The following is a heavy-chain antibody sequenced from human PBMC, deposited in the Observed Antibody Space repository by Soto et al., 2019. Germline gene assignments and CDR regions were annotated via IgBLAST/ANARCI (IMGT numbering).Heavy chain of an antibody. D-gene: IGHD6-6*01. CDR3: ARDLEAGSSSSSYFDY. CDR1: GGTFSSYA. V-gene: IGHV1-69*01. J-gene: IGHJ4*02. CDR2: IIPIFGTA. Sequence: QVQLVQSGAEVKKPGSSVKVSCKASGGTFSSYAISWVRQAPGQGLEWMGGIIPIFGTANYAQKFQGRVTITADESTSTAYMELRSLRSEDTAVYYCARDLEAGSSSSSYFDYWGQGTLVTVSS.